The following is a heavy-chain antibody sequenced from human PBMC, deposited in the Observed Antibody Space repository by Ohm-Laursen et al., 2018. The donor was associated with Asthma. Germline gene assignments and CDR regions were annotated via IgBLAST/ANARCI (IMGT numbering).Heavy chain of an antibody. D-gene: IGHD1-26*01. J-gene: IGHJ6*02. CDR3: ARGKRGSYYFRYGMDV. CDR2: ISYDGSNK. Sequence: SLRLSCAASGFTFSSYAMHWVRQAPGKGLEWVAVISYDGSNKYYADSVKGRFTISRDNSKNTLYLQMNSLRAEDTAVYYCARGKRGSYYFRYGMDVWGQGTTVTVSS. V-gene: IGHV3-30-3*01. CDR1: GFTFSSYA.